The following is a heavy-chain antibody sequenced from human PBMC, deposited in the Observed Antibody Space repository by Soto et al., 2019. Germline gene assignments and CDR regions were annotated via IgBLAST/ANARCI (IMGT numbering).Heavy chain of an antibody. CDR3: WTWRGSSWFDS. D-gene: IGHD2-2*01. CDR1: GFTFSSYS. Sequence: GESLKISCKASGFTFSSYSLGWVRHMPGKGLQWMGNIFSSDSSAKYSPSFVGQVTISVDRSINTAYLQWSSLKASDTAIYYCWTWRGSSWFDSWGPGTLLTVSA. J-gene: IGHJ5*01. V-gene: IGHV5-51*01. CDR2: IFSSDSSA.